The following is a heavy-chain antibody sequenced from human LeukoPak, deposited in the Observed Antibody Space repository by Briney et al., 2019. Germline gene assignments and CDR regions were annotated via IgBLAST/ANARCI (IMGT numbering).Heavy chain of an antibody. D-gene: IGHD5-18*01. CDR2: VHYSGST. Sequence: SETLSLTCTASGGSISSYYWSWIRQPPGKGLEWIGYVHYSGSTNYNPSLKSRVTISVDTSKNQFSLKLSSVTAADTAVYYCASGRYNYGYYFDYWGQGTLVTVSS. CDR3: ASGRYNYGYYFDY. J-gene: IGHJ4*02. CDR1: GGSISSYY. V-gene: IGHV4-59*08.